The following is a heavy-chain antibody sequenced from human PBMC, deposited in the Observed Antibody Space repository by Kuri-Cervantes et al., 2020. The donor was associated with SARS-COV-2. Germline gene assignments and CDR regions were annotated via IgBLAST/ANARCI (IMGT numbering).Heavy chain of an antibody. CDR3: ARASNDYYYYYYMDV. CDR1: GYTFTGYY. CDR2: INPNSGGT. V-gene: IGHV1-2*02. J-gene: IGHJ6*03. D-gene: IGHD1-1*01. Sequence: ASVKVSCKASGYTFTGYYMHWVRQAPGQGLEWMGWINPNSGGTNYAQKSQGRVTMTRDTSISTAYMELSRLRSDDTAVYYCARASNDYYYYYYMDVWGKGTTVTVSS.